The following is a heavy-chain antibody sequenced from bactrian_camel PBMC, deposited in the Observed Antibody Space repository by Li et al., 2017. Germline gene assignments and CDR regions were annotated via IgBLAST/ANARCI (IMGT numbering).Heavy chain of an antibody. CDR1: GRTYLANS. Sequence: VQLVESGGDSVQAGGSLRLSCLVSGRTYLANSMAWFRQASGKEREGVAALNSAGSTSYADSVKGRFTISKDNAENTLYLHMNSLKPEDTAMYYCAADWSGRCGLWVGEYNYWGQGTQVTVS. CDR3: AADWSGRCGLWVGEYNY. CDR2: LNSAGST. J-gene: IGHJ4*01. D-gene: IGHD5*01. V-gene: IGHV3S53*01.